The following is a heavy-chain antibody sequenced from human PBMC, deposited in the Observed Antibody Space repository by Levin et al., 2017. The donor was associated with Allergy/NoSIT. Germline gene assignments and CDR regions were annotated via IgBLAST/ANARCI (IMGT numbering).Heavy chain of an antibody. Sequence: PGGSLRLSCAASGFTFSSYAMSWVRQAPGKGLEWVSAISGSGGSTYYADSVKGRFTISRDNSKNTLYLQMNSLRAEDTAVYYCAKDWEDQWLTTPYYFDYWGQGTLVTVSS. D-gene: IGHD6-19*01. CDR1: GFTFSSYA. CDR3: AKDWEDQWLTTPYYFDY. CDR2: ISGSGGST. V-gene: IGHV3-23*01. J-gene: IGHJ4*02.